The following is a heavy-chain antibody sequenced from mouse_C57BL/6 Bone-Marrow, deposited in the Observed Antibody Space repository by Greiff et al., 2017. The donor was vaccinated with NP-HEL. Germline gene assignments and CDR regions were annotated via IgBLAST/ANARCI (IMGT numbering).Heavy chain of an antibody. J-gene: IGHJ4*01. D-gene: IGHD1-1*01. CDR1: GFTFSSYA. CDR3: ARYGGVVARNYAMDY. CDR2: ISDGGSYT. V-gene: IGHV5-4*03. Sequence: EVKLVESGGGLVKPGGSLKLSCAASGFTFSSYAMSWVRQTPEKRLEWVATISDGGSYTYYPDNVQGRFTISRDNAKNNLYRQMSHLKSEDTAMYYCARYGGVVARNYAMDYWGQGTSVTVSS.